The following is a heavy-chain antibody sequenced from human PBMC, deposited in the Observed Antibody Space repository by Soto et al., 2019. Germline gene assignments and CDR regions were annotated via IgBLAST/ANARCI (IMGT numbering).Heavy chain of an antibody. J-gene: IGHJ5*02. V-gene: IGHV1-18*01. CDR3: ARDTYYYDSSGYENWFDP. CDR1: GYTFTSYG. D-gene: IGHD3-22*01. CDR2: ISAYNGNT. Sequence: ASVKVSCKASGYTFTSYGISWVRQAPGQGLEWMGWISAYNGNTNYAQKLQGRVTMTTETSTSTAYMELRSLRSDDTAVYYCARDTYYYDSSGYENWFDPWGQGTLVTVSS.